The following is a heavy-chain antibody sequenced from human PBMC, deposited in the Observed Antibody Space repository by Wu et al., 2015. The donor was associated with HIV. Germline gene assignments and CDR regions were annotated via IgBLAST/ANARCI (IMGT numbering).Heavy chain of an antibody. Sequence: QVQLVQSGAEMKKPGASVKVSCKVSTYTFIGYYIYWVRQAPGQGLEWMGWMNPNSGGTNYAQKFQGRVTMTRDTSTSTAYMELTRLRSDDTAVYYCATSSHASIDLLLMVYVSHFDNWGQGTLITVSS. CDR2: MNPNSGGT. J-gene: IGHJ4*02. CDR1: TYTFIGYY. D-gene: IGHD2-8*01. CDR3: ATSSHASIDLLLMVYVSHFDN. V-gene: IGHV1-2*02.